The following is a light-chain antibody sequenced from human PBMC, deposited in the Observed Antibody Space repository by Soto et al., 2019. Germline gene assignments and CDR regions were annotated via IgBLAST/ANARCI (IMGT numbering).Light chain of an antibody. V-gene: IGKV1-5*03. CDR3: QQSYTTPVYS. J-gene: IGKJ2*01. Sequence: DIQMTQSPSTLSASVGDRVTITCRASQSISSWLAWYQQKPGKAPKLLIYKASSLESGVPSRFSGSGSGTEFALTISSLQPDDFATYFCQQSYTTPVYSFGQGTKVDI. CDR2: KAS. CDR1: QSISSW.